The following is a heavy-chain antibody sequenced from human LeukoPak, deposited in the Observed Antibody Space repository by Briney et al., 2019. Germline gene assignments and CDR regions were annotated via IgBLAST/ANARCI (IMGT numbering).Heavy chain of an antibody. J-gene: IGHJ5*02. D-gene: IGHD6-19*01. V-gene: IGHV3-30*04. Sequence: PGGSLRLSCAASGXTXSSYAMHWVRQAXXXXXEWVAVISHDGSNKNYADSVKGRFTISRDNSKNTLYLQMNSLRAEDTAVYYCARGASSSPQSWFDPWGQGTLVTVSS. CDR3: ARGASSSPQSWFDP. CDR1: GXTXSSYA. CDR2: ISHDGSNK.